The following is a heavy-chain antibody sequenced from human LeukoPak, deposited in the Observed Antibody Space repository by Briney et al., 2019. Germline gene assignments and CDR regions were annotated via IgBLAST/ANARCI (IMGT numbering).Heavy chain of an antibody. D-gene: IGHD3-9*01. CDR1: GGSISSSSYY. Sequence: SETLSLTCTVSGGSISSSSYYWGWIRQPPGKGLEWIGSIYYSGSTYYNPSLKSRVAISVDTSKNQFSLKLSSVTAADTAVYYCAGAGYDTATGYLGVFDVWGQGTMVTVS. V-gene: IGHV4-39*07. CDR2: IYYSGST. CDR3: AGAGYDTATGYLGVFDV. J-gene: IGHJ3*01.